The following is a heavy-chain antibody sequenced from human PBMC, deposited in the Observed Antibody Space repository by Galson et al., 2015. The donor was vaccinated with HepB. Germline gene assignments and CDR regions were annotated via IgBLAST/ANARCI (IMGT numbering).Heavy chain of an antibody. J-gene: IGHJ5*02. CDR3: ARAPILNYYDFWSGYYRIGWFDP. V-gene: IGHV7-4-1*02. D-gene: IGHD3-3*01. Sequence: SVKVSCKASGYTFTSYAMNWVRQAPGQGLEWMGRINTNTGNPTYAQSFTGRFVFSLDTSVSTAYLQISSLKAEDTAVYYCARAPILNYYDFWSGYYRIGWFDPWGQGTLVTVSS. CDR2: INTNTGNP. CDR1: GYTFTSYA.